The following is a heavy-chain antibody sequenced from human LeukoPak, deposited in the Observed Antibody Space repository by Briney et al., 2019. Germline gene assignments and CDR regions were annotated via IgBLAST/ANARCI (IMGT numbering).Heavy chain of an antibody. Sequence: SETLSLTCTVSGGSISSYYWSWIRQPPGEGLEWIGEINHSGSTNYNPSLKSRVTISVDTSKNQFSLKLSSVTAADTAVYYCARTRRHNWNYYTDWFDPWGQGTLVTVSS. V-gene: IGHV4-34*01. CDR1: GGSISSYY. CDR3: ARTRRHNWNYYTDWFDP. D-gene: IGHD1-7*01. J-gene: IGHJ5*02. CDR2: INHSGST.